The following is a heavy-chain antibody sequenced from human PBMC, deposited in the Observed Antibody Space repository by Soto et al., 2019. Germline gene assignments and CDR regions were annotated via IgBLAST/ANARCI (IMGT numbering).Heavy chain of an antibody. V-gene: IGHV3-7*03. CDR2: INQDGSAE. D-gene: IGHD6-19*01. Sequence: EVQLAESGGGLVQPGGSLRLTCVASGFIFSDYWMNWVRQAPGKGLEWVARINQDGSAEYYVESVRGRFTISRDNTKNSLSVQMDSLRAEDTAIYYCARRGIGVAGIFDYWGQGILVTVSS. CDR1: GFIFSDYW. J-gene: IGHJ4*02. CDR3: ARRGIGVAGIFDY.